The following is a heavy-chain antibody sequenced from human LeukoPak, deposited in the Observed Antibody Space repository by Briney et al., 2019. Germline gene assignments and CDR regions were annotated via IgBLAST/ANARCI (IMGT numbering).Heavy chain of an antibody. J-gene: IGHJ3*02. Sequence: GGSLRLSCAASGFTFSSYAMHWVRQAPGKGLEWVSYISSSGSTIYYADSVKGRFTISRDNAKNSLYLQMNSLRAEDTAVYYSARVRKQWLDAFDIWGQGTMVTVSS. CDR3: ARVRKQWLDAFDI. CDR1: GFTFSSYA. CDR2: ISSSGSTI. D-gene: IGHD6-19*01. V-gene: IGHV3-48*04.